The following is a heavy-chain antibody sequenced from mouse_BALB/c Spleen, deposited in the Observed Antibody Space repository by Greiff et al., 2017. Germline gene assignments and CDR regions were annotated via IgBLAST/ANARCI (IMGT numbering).Heavy chain of an antibody. CDR3: ARDRGYYGNPAWFAY. Sequence: EVKLMESGGGLVQPGGSLRLSCATSGFTFTDYYMSWVRQPPGKALEWLGFIRNKANGYTTEYSASVKGRFTISRDNSQSILYLQMNTLRAEDSATYYCARDRGYYGNPAWFAYWSQGTLVTVSA. CDR2: IRNKANGYTT. J-gene: IGHJ3*01. D-gene: IGHD2-1*01. CDR1: GFTFTDYY. V-gene: IGHV7-3*02.